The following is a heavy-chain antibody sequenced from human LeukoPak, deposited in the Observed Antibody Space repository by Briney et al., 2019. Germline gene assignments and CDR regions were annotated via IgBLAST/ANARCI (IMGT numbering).Heavy chain of an antibody. Sequence: SETLSLTCTVSGVSIRSSVPIGSTMLYWGWVRQPPGKGLEWIGDISYSGATYYNPSLRSRATISEDTSKNQFSLRLSSVSAADTAIYYCVRHAHDPTFDFWGQGTLVTVSS. CDR1: GVSIRSSVPIGSTMLY. CDR3: VRHAHDPTFDF. CDR2: ISYSGAT. J-gene: IGHJ4*02. V-gene: IGHV4-39*01.